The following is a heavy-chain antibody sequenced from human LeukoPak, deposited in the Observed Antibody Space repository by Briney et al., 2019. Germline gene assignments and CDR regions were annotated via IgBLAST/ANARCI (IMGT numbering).Heavy chain of an antibody. D-gene: IGHD3-10*01. CDR1: GFTFSNYA. J-gene: IGHJ3*02. CDR3: AKARPRNGFGAVDI. CDR2: TSGSGDST. Sequence: GGSLRLSCAVSGFTFSNYAMSWVRQAPGKGLEWVSGTSGSGDSTYYADSVKGRFTISRDNSKNTLYLQMNSLRGEDTAVYYCAKARPRNGFGAVDIWGQGTMVIVSS. V-gene: IGHV3-23*01.